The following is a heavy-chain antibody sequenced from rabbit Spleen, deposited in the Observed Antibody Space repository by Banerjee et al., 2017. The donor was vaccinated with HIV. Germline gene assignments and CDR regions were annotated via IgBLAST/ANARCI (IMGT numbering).Heavy chain of an antibody. Sequence: QSLEESGGDLVKPGASLTLTCTASGFSASNIYYMCWVRQTPGKGLEWIACIYAGDSGTTYYANWAKGRFTISKTSSTTVTLHMTSLTVADTATYFCARDTGTSFSSYGMDLWGPGTL. D-gene: IGHD7-1*01. CDR1: GFSASNIYY. V-gene: IGHV1S40*01. J-gene: IGHJ6*01. CDR3: ARDTGTSFSSYGMDL. CDR2: IYAGDSGTT.